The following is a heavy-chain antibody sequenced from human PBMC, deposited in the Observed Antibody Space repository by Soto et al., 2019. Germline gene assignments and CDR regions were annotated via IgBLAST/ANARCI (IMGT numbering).Heavy chain of an antibody. CDR3: ARAGGFGAVAVAY. Sequence: PSETLSLTCAVSGGSISSGGSSWSWIRQPPGKGLEWIGYIYHSGSTYYNPSLKSRVTISVDRSKNQFSLKLSSVTAADTAVYYCARAGGFGAVAVAYRGQGTLVTVSS. CDR1: GGSISSGGSS. V-gene: IGHV4-30-2*01. J-gene: IGHJ4*02. D-gene: IGHD6-19*01. CDR2: IYHSGST.